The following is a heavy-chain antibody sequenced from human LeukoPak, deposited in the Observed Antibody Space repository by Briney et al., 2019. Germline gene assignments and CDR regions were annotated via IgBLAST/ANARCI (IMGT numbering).Heavy chain of an antibody. J-gene: IGHJ4*02. Sequence: GGSLRLSCAASGFTFSSYSMNWVRQAPGKGLEWVSSISSSSSYIYYADSVKSRFTISRDNAKNSLYLQMNSLRAEGTAVYYCARETISGELGYFDWLLPSAGDWGQGTLVTVSS. CDR1: GFTFSSYS. V-gene: IGHV3-21*01. D-gene: IGHD3-9*01. CDR3: ARETISGELGYFDWLLPSAGD. CDR2: ISSSSSYI.